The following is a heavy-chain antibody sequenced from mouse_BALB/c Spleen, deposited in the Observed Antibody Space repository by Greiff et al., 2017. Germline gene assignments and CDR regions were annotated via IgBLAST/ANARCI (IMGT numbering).Heavy chain of an antibody. CDR2: INPGSGGT. J-gene: IGHJ3*01. D-gene: IGHD1-1*01. CDR1: GYAFTNYL. V-gene: IGHV1-54*01. Sequence: QVQLQQSGAELVRPGTSVKVSCKASGYAFTNYLIEWVKQRPGQGLEWIGVINPGSGGTNYNEKFKGKATLTADKSSSTAYMQLSSLTSDDSAVYFCARCDGSSYLAWFAYWGQGTLVTVAA. CDR3: ARCDGSSYLAWFAY.